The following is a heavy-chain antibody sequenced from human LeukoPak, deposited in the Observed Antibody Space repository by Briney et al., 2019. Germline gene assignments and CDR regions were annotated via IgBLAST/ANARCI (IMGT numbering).Heavy chain of an antibody. V-gene: IGHV1-69*05. Sequence: SVTVSCKASGGTFSSYAISWVRQAPGQGLEWMGGIIPIFGTANYAQKFQGRVTITTDESTSTAYMELSSLRSEDTAVYYCARAYYYDSSGYTGWYYYYMDVWGKGTTVTVSS. J-gene: IGHJ6*03. CDR3: ARAYYYDSSGYTGWYYYYMDV. CDR2: IIPIFGTA. D-gene: IGHD3-22*01. CDR1: GGTFSSYA.